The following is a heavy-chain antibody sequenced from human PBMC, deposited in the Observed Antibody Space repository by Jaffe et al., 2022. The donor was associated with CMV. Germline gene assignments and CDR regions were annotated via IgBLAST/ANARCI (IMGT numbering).Heavy chain of an antibody. CDR1: GGSISSSSYY. J-gene: IGHJ3*02. CDR2: IYYSGST. V-gene: IGHV4-39*01. CDR3: ARWVLGPQPFMITFGGVIVWPGDAFDI. Sequence: QLQLQESGPGLVKPSETLSLTCTVSGGSISSSSYYWGWIRQPPGKGLEWIGSIYYSGSTYYNPSLKSRVTISVDTSKNQFSLKLSSVTAADTAVYYCARWVLGPQPFMITFGGVIVWPGDAFDIWGQGTMVTVSS. D-gene: IGHD3-16*02.